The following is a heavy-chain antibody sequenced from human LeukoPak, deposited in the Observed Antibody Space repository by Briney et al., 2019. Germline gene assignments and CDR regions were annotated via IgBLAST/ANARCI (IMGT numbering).Heavy chain of an antibody. D-gene: IGHD2-2*01. CDR3: ARDQTSCSSTSCFADY. J-gene: IGHJ4*02. CDR1: GFTFSSYV. Sequence: GGSLRLSCAASGFTFSSYVMHWVRQAPGKGLEWVAVIWYDGSNKYYVDSVKGRFTISRDNSKNTLFLQMNSLRAEDTAVYYCARDQTSCSSTSCFADYWGQGTLVTVSS. CDR2: IWYDGSNK. V-gene: IGHV3-33*01.